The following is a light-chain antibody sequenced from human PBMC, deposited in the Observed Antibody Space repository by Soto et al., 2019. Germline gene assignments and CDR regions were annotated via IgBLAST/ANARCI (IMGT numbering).Light chain of an antibody. V-gene: IGLV3-25*03. J-gene: IGLJ2*01. CDR1: ALPKQY. CDR3: QSADSSGTYHVV. Sequence: SYELTQPPSVSVSPGQTARITCSGDALPKQYAYWYQQKPGQAPVLVIYKDSERPSGIPERFSGSSSGTTDTLTISGVQAEDEADYYCQSADSSGTYHVVFGGGTKVTVL. CDR2: KDS.